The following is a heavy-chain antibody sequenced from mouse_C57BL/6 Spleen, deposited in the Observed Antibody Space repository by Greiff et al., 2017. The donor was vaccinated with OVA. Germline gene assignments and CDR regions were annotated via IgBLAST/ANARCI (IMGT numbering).Heavy chain of an antibody. D-gene: IGHD3-2*02. V-gene: IGHV1-80*01. Sequence: VQLQQSGAELVKPGASVKISCKASGYAFSSYWMNWVKQRPGKGLEWIGQIYPGDGDTNYNGKFKGKATLTADKSSSTAYMQLSSLTSEDSAVYFCAREGDSSGPPFAYWGQGTLVTVSA. CDR3: AREGDSSGPPFAY. J-gene: IGHJ3*01. CDR2: IYPGDGDT. CDR1: GYAFSSYW.